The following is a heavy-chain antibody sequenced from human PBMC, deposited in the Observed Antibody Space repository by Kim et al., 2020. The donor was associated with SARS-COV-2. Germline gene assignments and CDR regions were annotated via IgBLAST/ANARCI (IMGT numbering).Heavy chain of an antibody. V-gene: IGHV4-34*13. Sequence: NPALKSRITISVDTSKNQVSLRLSSVTAADTAVYYCARRGRRDDYNGMDVWGQGTTVTVSS. J-gene: IGHJ6*02. CDR3: ARRGRRDDYNGMDV.